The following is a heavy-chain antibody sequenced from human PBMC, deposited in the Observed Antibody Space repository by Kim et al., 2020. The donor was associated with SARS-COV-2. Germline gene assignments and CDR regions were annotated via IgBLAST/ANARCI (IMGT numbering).Heavy chain of an antibody. CDR3: GKIETRYVPWYFDL. D-gene: IGHD1-1*01. J-gene: IGHJ2*01. CDR2: ISGSGGST. V-gene: IGHV3-23*01. Sequence: GGSLRLSCAASGFTFSSSAMSWVRQAPGKGLAWVSAISGSGGSTYYADPAKGRFTISRDNSNNTLYLQMNSLRAEDTAVYYCGKIETRYVPWYFDLWGRGTLVTGSS. CDR1: GFTFSSSA.